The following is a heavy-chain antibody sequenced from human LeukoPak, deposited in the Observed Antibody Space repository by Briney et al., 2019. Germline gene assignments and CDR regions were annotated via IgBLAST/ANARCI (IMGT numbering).Heavy chain of an antibody. CDR2: IYYSGST. V-gene: IGHV4-39*01. CDR3: ARGVEAAGTNWLDP. Sequence: SETLSLTCTVSRGSITSSSYYWGWIRQPPGKGLEWIGSIYYSGSTYYNPSLKSRVTISVDTSKTQFSLKQRSVSGAHMAVYLCARGVEAAGTNWLDPSGQGTLVTVSS. CDR1: RGSITSSSYY. D-gene: IGHD6-13*01. J-gene: IGHJ5*02.